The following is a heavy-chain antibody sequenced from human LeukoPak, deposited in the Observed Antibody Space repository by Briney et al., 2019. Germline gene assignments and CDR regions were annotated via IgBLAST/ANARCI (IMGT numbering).Heavy chain of an antibody. J-gene: IGHJ4*02. Sequence: SVKVSCKASGGTFSSYAISWVRQAPGQGLEWMGGIIPIFGTANYAQKFQGRVTITTDEFTSTAYMELSSLRSEDTAVYYCARNDGAPYYDSSGYYYEGFGYWGQGTLVTVSS. CDR2: IIPIFGTA. CDR3: ARNDGAPYYDSSGYYYEGFGY. CDR1: GGTFSSYA. V-gene: IGHV1-69*05. D-gene: IGHD3-22*01.